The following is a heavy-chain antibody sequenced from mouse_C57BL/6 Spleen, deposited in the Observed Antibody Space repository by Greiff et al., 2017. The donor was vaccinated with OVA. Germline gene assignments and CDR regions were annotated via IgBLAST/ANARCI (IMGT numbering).Heavy chain of an antibody. V-gene: IGHV1-61*01. J-gene: IGHJ2*01. CDR3: ARNDYDEGY. CDR2: IYPSDSET. Sequence: VQLQQPGAELVRPGSSVKLSCKASGYTFTSYWMDWVKQRPGQGLEWIGNIYPSDSETHYNQKFKDKATLTVDKSSSTAYMQLSSLTSEDSAVYYCARNDYDEGYWGQGTTLTVSS. CDR1: GYTFTSYW. D-gene: IGHD2-4*01.